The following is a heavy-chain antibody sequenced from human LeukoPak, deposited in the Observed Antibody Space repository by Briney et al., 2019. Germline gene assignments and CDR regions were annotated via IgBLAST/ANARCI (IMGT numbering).Heavy chain of an antibody. Sequence: PGGPLRLSCAASGFTFSSYGMHWVRQAPGKGREWVAVISYDGSNRCYADSVKGRFTISSDNCKNTLYLQMNSLRAEDTAVYYCAKTRSSSWYYFDYWGQGTLVTVSS. CDR3: AKTRSSSWYYFDY. CDR2: ISYDGSNR. J-gene: IGHJ4*02. D-gene: IGHD6-13*01. CDR1: GFTFSSYG. V-gene: IGHV3-30*18.